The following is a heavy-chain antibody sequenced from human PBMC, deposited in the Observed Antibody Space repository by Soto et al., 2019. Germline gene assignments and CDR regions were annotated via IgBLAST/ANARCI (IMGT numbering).Heavy chain of an antibody. CDR1: GFTFSDHY. V-gene: IGHV3-72*01. CDR3: ARGYGGTSRRYYYGMDV. J-gene: IGHJ6*02. D-gene: IGHD2-15*01. CDR2: TRNKANSYTT. Sequence: ESGGGLVQPGGSLRLSCAAAGFTFSDHYMDWVRQAPGKGLEWVGRTRNKANSYTTKYAASVKGRFTISRDDSKNSLYLQMNSLKTEDTAVYFCARGYGGTSRRYYYGMDVWGQGTTVTVSS.